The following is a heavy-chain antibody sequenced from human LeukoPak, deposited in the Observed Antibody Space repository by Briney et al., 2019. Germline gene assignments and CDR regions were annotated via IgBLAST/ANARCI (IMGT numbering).Heavy chain of an antibody. V-gene: IGHV3-30*02. CDR3: AKYPPSSSKAFDI. CDR2: IRYDGSNK. J-gene: IGHJ3*02. D-gene: IGHD6-6*01. Sequence: PGGSLRLSCAASGFTFSSYGMHWVRQAPGKGLEWVAFIRYDGSNKYYADSVKGRFTISRDNSKNTLYLQMNSLRAEDTAVYYCAKYPPSSSKAFDIWGRGTMVTVSS. CDR1: GFTFSSYG.